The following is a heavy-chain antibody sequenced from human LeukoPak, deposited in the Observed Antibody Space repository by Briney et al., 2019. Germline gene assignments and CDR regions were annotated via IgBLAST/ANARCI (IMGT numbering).Heavy chain of an antibody. Sequence: SETLSLTCTVSGGSISSHYWSWIRQPAGRGLEWIGRINTSGTTNYNPSLRSRVTMSVDTSRNQFSLKLNSVTAADTAAYYCARWVSGGYFDYWGQGTLVTVSS. CDR2: INTSGTT. CDR1: GGSISSHY. CDR3: ARWVSGGYFDY. V-gene: IGHV4-4*07. D-gene: IGHD3-10*01. J-gene: IGHJ4*02.